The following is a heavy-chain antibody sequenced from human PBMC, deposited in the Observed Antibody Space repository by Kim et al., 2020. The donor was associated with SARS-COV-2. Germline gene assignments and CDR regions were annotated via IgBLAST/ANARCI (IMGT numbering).Heavy chain of an antibody. Sequence: SVKVSCKASGGTFSRDAVSWVRQAPGQGLEWMGGIIPIFGTAKYAQKFQGRVTISADETTSTAYMELSSLGSEDTAVYYCASPRSGRRTSFGGVTTAYYYVMDVWGQVTTVTVSS. V-gene: IGHV1-69*13. CDR1: GGTFSRDA. CDR2: IIPIFGTA. D-gene: IGHD3-3*01. J-gene: IGHJ6*02. CDR3: ASPRSGRRTSFGGVTTAYYYVMDV.